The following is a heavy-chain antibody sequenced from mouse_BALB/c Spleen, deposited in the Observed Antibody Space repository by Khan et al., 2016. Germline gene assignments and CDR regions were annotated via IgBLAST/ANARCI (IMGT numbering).Heavy chain of an antibody. V-gene: IGHV5-9-3*01. J-gene: IGHJ3*01. CDR3: AGQGFTTASAWFPY. CDR2: ISSGGGYT. D-gene: IGHD1-2*01. Sequence: EVELVESGGGLVKPGGSLKLSCAASGFTFSNYAMSWVRQTPEKRLEWVATISSGGGYTYYPDSVKGRFSISRDIAKNTLYLQMSSLRSEDTAMYYCAGQGFTTASAWFPYWSQGTLVTVSA. CDR1: GFTFSNYA.